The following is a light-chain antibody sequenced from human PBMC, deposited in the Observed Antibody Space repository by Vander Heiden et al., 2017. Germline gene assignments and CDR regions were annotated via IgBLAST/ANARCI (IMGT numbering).Light chain of an antibody. CDR2: EGT. J-gene: IGLJ2*01. CDR1: SSDVDIYNL. Sequence: QSPLTQPASVSGSPGQSITISCTATSSDVDIYNLVSWYQQHPGKVPKLLIYEGTQRPSGFSARFSGSRSGNTASLTVSGLQGEDEADYYCCSYAGSTVFFGGGTKVTVL. V-gene: IGLV2-23*01. CDR3: CSYAGSTVF.